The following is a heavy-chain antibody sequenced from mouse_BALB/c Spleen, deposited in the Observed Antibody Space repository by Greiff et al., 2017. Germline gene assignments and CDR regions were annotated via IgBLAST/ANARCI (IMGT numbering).Heavy chain of an antibody. Sequence: DVMLVESGGGLVQPGGSRKLSCAASGFTFSSFGMHWVRQAPEKGLEWVAYISSGSSTIYYADTVKGRFTISRDNPKNTLFLQMTSLRSEDTAMYYCARLRYDYDGFAYWGQGTLVTVSA. J-gene: IGHJ3*01. D-gene: IGHD2-4*01. V-gene: IGHV5-17*02. CDR2: ISSGSSTI. CDR1: GFTFSSFG. CDR3: ARLRYDYDGFAY.